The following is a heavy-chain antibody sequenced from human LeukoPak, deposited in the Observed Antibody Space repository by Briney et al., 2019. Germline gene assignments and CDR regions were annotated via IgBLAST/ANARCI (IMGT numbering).Heavy chain of an antibody. D-gene: IGHD6-19*01. V-gene: IGHV1-8*02. Sequence: ASVKVSCKASGYTFANYNINWVRQATGQGLEWMGWMNPKSGYTGYAQKFQGRLTKTRNTSISTAYMDLSSLRSEDTAIYYCARGGEGAEVAGFWGQGTLVTVSS. CDR3: ARGGEGAEVAGF. CDR1: GYTFANYN. J-gene: IGHJ4*02. CDR2: MNPKSGYT.